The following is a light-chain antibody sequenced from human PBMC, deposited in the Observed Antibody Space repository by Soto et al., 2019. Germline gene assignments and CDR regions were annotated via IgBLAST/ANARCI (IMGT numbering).Light chain of an antibody. CDR1: QSVLYSSNNKNY. CDR2: WAS. CDR3: QQYYNLPLS. J-gene: IGKJ4*01. Sequence: DIVMTQSPDSLAVSLGERATFNCKSSQSVLYSSNNKNYLAWYQQKPGQPPKLLIYWASTRESGVPDRFSGSGSGTDFTLTISSLQAEDVAVYYCQQYYNLPLSFGGGTKVEMK. V-gene: IGKV4-1*01.